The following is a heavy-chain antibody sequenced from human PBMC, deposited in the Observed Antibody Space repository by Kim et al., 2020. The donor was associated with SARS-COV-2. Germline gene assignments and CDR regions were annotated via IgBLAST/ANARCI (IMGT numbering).Heavy chain of an antibody. CDR3: ARVSFYDSSGYYGEIDY. Sequence: VKGRFTISRDNAKNSLYLQMNSLRAEDTAVYYCARVSFYDSSGYYGEIDYWGQGTLVTVSS. D-gene: IGHD3-22*01. J-gene: IGHJ4*02. V-gene: IGHV3-48*01.